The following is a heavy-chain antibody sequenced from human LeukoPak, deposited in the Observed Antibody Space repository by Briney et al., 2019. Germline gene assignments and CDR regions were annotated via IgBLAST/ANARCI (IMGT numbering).Heavy chain of an antibody. CDR3: ARENASSFDY. Sequence: ASETLSLTCTVSGGSISSYYWSWIRQPPGKGLEWIGYIYYSGSTNYNPSLKSRVTISVDTSKNQFSLKLSSVTAADTAVYYCARENASSFDYWGQGTLVTVSS. V-gene: IGHV4-59*12. J-gene: IGHJ4*02. CDR1: GGSISSYY. CDR2: IYYSGST. D-gene: IGHD3-10*01.